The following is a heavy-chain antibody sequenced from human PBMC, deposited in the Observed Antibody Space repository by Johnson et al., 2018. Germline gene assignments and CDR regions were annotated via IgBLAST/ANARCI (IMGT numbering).Heavy chain of an antibody. Sequence: EVQLVESGGGLVKPGGSLRLSCAASGFTFSLYSMNWVRQAPGKGLEWVSSISSSDSYIYYADSVKGRLTISRDNAKNSLYLQMNSLRAEDTAVYYCAREGQQLVRGAEYFQHWGQGTLVTVSS. D-gene: IGHD6-13*01. J-gene: IGHJ1*01. CDR2: ISSSDSYI. V-gene: IGHV3-21*01. CDR3: AREGQQLVRGAEYFQH. CDR1: GFTFSLYS.